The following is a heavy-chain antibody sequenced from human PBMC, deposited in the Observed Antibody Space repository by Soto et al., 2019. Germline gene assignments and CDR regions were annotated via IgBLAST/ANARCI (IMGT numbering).Heavy chain of an antibody. D-gene: IGHD3-22*01. V-gene: IGHV1-2*02. CDR2: INPNSGGT. CDR1: GYTFTGYY. Sequence: ASVKVSCKASGYTFTGYYMHWVRQAPGQGLEWMGWINPNSGGTNYAQKFQGRVTMTRDTSISTAYMELSRLRSDDTAVYYCAREVWVNYYDSSGYYYEGAFDIWGQGTMVTVSS. J-gene: IGHJ3*02. CDR3: AREVWVNYYDSSGYYYEGAFDI.